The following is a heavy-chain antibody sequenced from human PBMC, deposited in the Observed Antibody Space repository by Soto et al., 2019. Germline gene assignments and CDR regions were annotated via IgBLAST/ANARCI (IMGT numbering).Heavy chain of an antibody. D-gene: IGHD3-3*01. V-gene: IGHV4-38-2*02. CDR3: ARDEADYDFWSGYLNWFDP. CDR2: IYHSGST. Sequence: ETLSLTCAVSGYSISSGYYWGWIRQPPGKGLEWIGSIYHSGSTYYNPSLKSRVTISVDTSKNQFSLKLSSVTAADTAVYYCARDEADYDFWSGYLNWFDPWCQGTLVT. J-gene: IGHJ5*02. CDR1: GYSISSGYY.